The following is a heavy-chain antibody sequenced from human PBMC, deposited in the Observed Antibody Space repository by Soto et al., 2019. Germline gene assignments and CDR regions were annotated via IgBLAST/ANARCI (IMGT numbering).Heavy chain of an antibody. J-gene: IGHJ6*02. CDR3: ARDNLGVHYPNYYGMDV. Sequence: GGSLRLSCAASGFTFSSYSMNWVRQAPGKGLEWVSSISSSSSYIYYADSVKGRFTISRDNAKNSLYLQMNSLRAEDTAVYYCARDNLGVHYPNYYGMDVWGQGTTVTVSS. CDR1: GFTFSSYS. CDR2: ISSSSSYI. D-gene: IGHD1-26*01. V-gene: IGHV3-21*01.